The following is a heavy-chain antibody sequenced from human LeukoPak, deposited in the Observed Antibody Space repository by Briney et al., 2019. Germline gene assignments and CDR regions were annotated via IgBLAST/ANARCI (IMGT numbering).Heavy chain of an antibody. CDR2: IYYSGST. J-gene: IGHJ4*02. Sequence: PSETLSLTCTVSGGSLSSSSYYWGWIRQPPGKGLEWIGSIYYSGSTYYNPSLKSRVTISVDTSKNQFSLKLSSVTAADTAVYYCARQNYYDVYYFDYWGQGTLVTVSS. CDR3: ARQNYYDVYYFDY. D-gene: IGHD3-22*01. CDR1: GGSLSSSSYY. V-gene: IGHV4-39*01.